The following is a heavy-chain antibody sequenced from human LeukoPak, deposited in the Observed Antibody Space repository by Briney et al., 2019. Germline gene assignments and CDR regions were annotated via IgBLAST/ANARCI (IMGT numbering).Heavy chain of an antibody. J-gene: IGHJ5*02. CDR3: ARAPPHYGSGSCWFDP. CDR1: GGSISSGGYY. V-gene: IGHV4-31*03. CDR2: IYYSGST. D-gene: IGHD3-10*01. Sequence: SETLSLTCTVSGGSISSGGYYWSWIRQHPGKGLEWIGYIYYSGSTYYNPSLKSRVTISVDTSKNQFSLKLSSVTAADTAVYYCARAPPHYGSGSCWFDPWGQGTLVTVSS.